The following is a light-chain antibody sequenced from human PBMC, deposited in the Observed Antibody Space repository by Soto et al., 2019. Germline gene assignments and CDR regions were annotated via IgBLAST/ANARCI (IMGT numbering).Light chain of an antibody. CDR1: SSNIGSNP. J-gene: IGLJ1*01. V-gene: IGLV1-44*01. CDR3: AAWDDSLNGYV. Sequence: QSVLTQPPSASATPGQGVTISCSGGSSNIGSNPVNWYQQIPGAAPKVVIYGNDQRPSGVPDRFSGSKSATSASLAITGLQSEDEADYYCAAWDDSLNGYVFGTGTKLTVL. CDR2: GND.